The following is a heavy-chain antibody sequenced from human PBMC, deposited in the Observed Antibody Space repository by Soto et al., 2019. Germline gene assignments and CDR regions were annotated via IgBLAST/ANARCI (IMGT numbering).Heavy chain of an antibody. CDR1: GYIFTTDW. V-gene: IGHV5-51*01. CDR2: IYAADSNT. J-gene: IGHJ4*02. Sequence: GESLKISCNGSGYIFTTDWIGWVRQMPWKGLEWMGIIYAADSNTRYSPSFQGQVTISADKSISTAYLQWSSLKASDTAMYYCARRGTYSSGWDYWGQGTLVTVSS. CDR3: ARRGTYSSGWDY. D-gene: IGHD6-19*01.